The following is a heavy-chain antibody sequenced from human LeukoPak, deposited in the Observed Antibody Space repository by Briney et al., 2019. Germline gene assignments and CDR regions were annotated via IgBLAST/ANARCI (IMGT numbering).Heavy chain of an antibody. CDR3: ARALSDAPTLGYCSGTSCYTAY. D-gene: IGHD2-2*02. V-gene: IGHV3-21*01. CDR2: ISSSSSYI. Sequence: GGSLRLPCAASGFTFSSYSMNWVRQAPGKGLEWVSSISSSSSYIYYADSVKGRFTISRDNAKNSLYLQMNSLRAEDTAVYYCARALSDAPTLGYCSGTSCYTAYWGQGTLVTVSS. J-gene: IGHJ4*02. CDR1: GFTFSSYS.